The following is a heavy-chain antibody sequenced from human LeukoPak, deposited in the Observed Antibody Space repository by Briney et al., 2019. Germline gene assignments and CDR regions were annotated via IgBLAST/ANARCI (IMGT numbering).Heavy chain of an antibody. CDR1: GFTFSSYA. CDR3: AKGDYYDKEYYFDY. V-gene: IGHV3-23*01. CDR2: ISGSGGST. D-gene: IGHD3-22*01. Sequence: GGSLRLPCAASGFTFSSYAMSWVRQAPGKGLEWVSAISGSGGSTYYADSVKGRFTISRDNSKNTLYLQMNSLRAEDTAVYYCAKGDYYDKEYYFDYWGQGTLVTVSS. J-gene: IGHJ4*02.